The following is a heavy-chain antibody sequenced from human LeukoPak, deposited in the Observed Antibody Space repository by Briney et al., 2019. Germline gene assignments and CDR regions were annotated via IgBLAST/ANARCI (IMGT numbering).Heavy chain of an antibody. Sequence: YPSETLSLTCTVSGGSIFSYYWNWIRQPPGKGLEWIGYIYSNGITNYSPSLRSRGTISIATSKNQFSLRLRSVTAADTAIYYCARRAYYDSSGYYPTSGYFDLWGRGTLVTASS. CDR2: IYSNGIT. CDR1: GGSIFSYY. V-gene: IGHV4-4*08. CDR3: ARRAYYDSSGYYPTSGYFDL. D-gene: IGHD3-22*01. J-gene: IGHJ2*01.